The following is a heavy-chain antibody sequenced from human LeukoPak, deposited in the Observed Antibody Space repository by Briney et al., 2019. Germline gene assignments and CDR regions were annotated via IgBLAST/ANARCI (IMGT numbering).Heavy chain of an antibody. Sequence: PGGSLRLSCAASGFTFSSYAMSWVRQAPGKGLEWVSAISGSGGGTYYADSVKGRFTISRDNSKNTLYLQMNSLRAEDTAVYYCAKGSSIAARPAVFDYWGQGTLVTVSS. D-gene: IGHD6-6*01. CDR3: AKGSSIAARPAVFDY. CDR1: GFTFSSYA. CDR2: ISGSGGGT. V-gene: IGHV3-23*01. J-gene: IGHJ4*02.